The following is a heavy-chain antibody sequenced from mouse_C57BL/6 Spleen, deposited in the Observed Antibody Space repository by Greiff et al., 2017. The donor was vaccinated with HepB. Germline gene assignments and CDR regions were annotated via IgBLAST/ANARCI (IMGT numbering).Heavy chain of an antibody. J-gene: IGHJ3*01. V-gene: IGHV5-6*01. D-gene: IGHD2-5*01. Sequence: EVKVVESGGDLVKPGGSLKLSCAASGFTFSSYGMSWVRQTPDKRLEWVATISSGGSYTYYPDSVKGRFTISRDNAKNTLYLQMSSLKSEDTAMYYWASLAYYSNPAWFAYWGQGTLVTVSA. CDR2: ISSGGSYT. CDR1: GFTFSSYG. CDR3: ASLAYYSNPAWFAY.